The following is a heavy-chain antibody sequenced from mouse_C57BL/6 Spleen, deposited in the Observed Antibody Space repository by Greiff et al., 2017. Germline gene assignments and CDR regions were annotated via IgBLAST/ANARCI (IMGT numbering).Heavy chain of an antibody. V-gene: IGHV1-82*01. D-gene: IGHD2-3*01. CDR1: GYAFSSSW. CDR2: IYPGDGDT. CDR3: ARSLYDGYYLYYAMDY. J-gene: IGHJ4*01. Sequence: QVQLQQSGPELVKPGASVKISCKASGYAFSSSWMNWVKQRPGKGLEWIGRIYPGDGDTNYNGKFKGKATLTADKSSSTAYMQLSSLTSEDSAVYFCARSLYDGYYLYYAMDYWGQGTSVTVSS.